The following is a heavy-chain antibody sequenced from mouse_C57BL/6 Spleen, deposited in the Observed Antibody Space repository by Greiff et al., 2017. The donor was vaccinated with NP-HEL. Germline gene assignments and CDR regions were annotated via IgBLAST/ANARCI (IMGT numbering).Heavy chain of an antibody. Sequence: VKLKESGPGLVAPSQSLSITCTVSGFSLTSYGVHWVRQPPGKGLEWLVVIWSDGSTTYNSALKSRLSISKDNSKSQVFLKMNSLQTDDTAMYYCARHHYDYDDGDYFDYWGQGTTLTVSS. CDR1: GFSLTSYG. V-gene: IGHV2-6-1*01. CDR3: ARHHYDYDDGDYFDY. J-gene: IGHJ2*01. D-gene: IGHD2-4*01. CDR2: IWSDGST.